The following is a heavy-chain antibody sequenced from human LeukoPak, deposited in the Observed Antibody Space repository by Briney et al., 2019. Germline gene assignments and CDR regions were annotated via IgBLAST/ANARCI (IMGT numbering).Heavy chain of an antibody. CDR3: ARDNWQLPLGY. V-gene: IGHV3-7*01. Sequence: GGSLRLSCAGSGFTFNNYWMSWVRQAPGKGLEWVANIKQDGSEKYYVESVRGRFTISRDNAKNSLYLQMNSLRAEDTAVYYCARDNWQLPLGYWGQGTLVTVSS. D-gene: IGHD2-15*01. J-gene: IGHJ4*02. CDR2: IKQDGSEK. CDR1: GFTFNNYW.